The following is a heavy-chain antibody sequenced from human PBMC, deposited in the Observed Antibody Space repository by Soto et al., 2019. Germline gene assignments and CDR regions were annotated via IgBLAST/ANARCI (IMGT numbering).Heavy chain of an antibody. J-gene: IGHJ4*02. CDR3: ARARHIVVVSANGYFDY. CDR2: INPGGGTT. CDR1: VYTLTTYY. Sequence: VXSVKVSCKASVYTLTTYYMHWVRQAPGQGLEWVGFINPGGGTTSYAQKFQGRVAMTRETSTSTVYMELSRLRSDDTAVYYCARARHIVVVSANGYFDYWGQGTLVTVSS. V-gene: IGHV1-46*01. D-gene: IGHD2-21*02.